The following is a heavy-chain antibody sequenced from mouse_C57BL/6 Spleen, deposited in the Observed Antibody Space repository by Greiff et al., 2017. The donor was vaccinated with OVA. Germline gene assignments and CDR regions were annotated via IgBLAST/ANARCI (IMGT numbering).Heavy chain of an antibody. CDR1: GFTFSDYG. J-gene: IGHJ4*01. CDR2: ISSGSSTI. D-gene: IGHD3-1*01. Sequence: EVKLVESGGGLVKPGGSLKLSCAASGFTFSDYGMHWVRQAPEKGLEWVAYISSGSSTIYYADTLKGRFTISRDNAKNTLFLQMTSLRSEDTAMYYCARGGSYAMDYWGQGTSVTVSS. CDR3: ARGGSYAMDY. V-gene: IGHV5-17*01.